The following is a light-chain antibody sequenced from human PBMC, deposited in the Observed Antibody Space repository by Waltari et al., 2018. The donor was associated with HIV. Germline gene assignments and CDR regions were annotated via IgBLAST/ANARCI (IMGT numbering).Light chain of an antibody. Sequence: QSALTQPASVSGSPGQSITIPCTGPSSDVGGYNYVSWYQQHPGKAPKLMIYAVSNRPSGVSNRFSGSKSGNTASLTISGLQAEDEADYYCSSYTSSSTYVFGTGTKVTVL. J-gene: IGLJ1*01. CDR2: AVS. V-gene: IGLV2-14*03. CDR1: SSDVGGYNY. CDR3: SSYTSSSTYV.